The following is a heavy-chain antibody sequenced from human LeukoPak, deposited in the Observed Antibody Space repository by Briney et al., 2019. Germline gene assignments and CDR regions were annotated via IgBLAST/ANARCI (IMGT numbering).Heavy chain of an antibody. D-gene: IGHD3-10*01. CDR2: ISYDGSNK. V-gene: IGHV3-30-3*01. J-gene: IGHJ4*02. CDR3: ARDGRYYGSERMGFFDY. Sequence: GGSLRLSCAASGFTFCSYAMHWVRQAPGKGLEWVAVISYDGSNKYYADSVKGRFTISRDNSKNTLYLQMNSLRAEDTAVYYCARDGRYYGSERMGFFDYWGQGTLVTVSS. CDR1: GFTFCSYA.